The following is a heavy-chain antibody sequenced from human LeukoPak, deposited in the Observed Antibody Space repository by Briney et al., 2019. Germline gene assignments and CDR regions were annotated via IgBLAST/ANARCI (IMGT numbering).Heavy chain of an antibody. D-gene: IGHD6-6*01. Sequence: PGGSRRLSCAASGFTFSSYWMSWVRQAPGKGLEWVANIEQDGSEKYYVDSVKGRFTISRDNAKNSLYLQMNSLRAEDTAVYYCASYSSSPKSSAFDYWGQGTLVTVSS. J-gene: IGHJ4*02. CDR3: ASYSSSPKSSAFDY. CDR2: IEQDGSEK. CDR1: GFTFSSYW. V-gene: IGHV3-7*01.